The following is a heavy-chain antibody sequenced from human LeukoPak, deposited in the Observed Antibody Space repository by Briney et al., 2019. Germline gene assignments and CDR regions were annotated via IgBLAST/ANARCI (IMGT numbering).Heavy chain of an antibody. D-gene: IGHD2-15*01. CDR1: GFTFRDYY. CDR2: ISSSGSTI. V-gene: IGHV3-11*01. CDR3: ARDLAASALRSSFDP. Sequence: KPGGSLRLSCAASGFTFRDYYMSWIRQAPGKGLEWVSYISSSGSTIYYADSVKGRFTISRDNAKNSLYLQMNSLRAEDTAVYYCARDLAASALRSSFDPWGQGTLVTVSS. J-gene: IGHJ5*02.